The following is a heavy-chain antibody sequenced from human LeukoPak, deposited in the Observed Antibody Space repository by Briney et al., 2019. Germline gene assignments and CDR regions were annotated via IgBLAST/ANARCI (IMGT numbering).Heavy chain of an antibody. J-gene: IGHJ4*02. CDR1: GYTFSNHW. CDR3: AKEAMTGTGIGLDY. D-gene: IGHD1-1*01. Sequence: GESLKISCKGSGYTFSNHWIGWVRQMPGKGLEWMGIIYPGDSDTRYSPSFQGQITISADKSISTAYLQWKSLKASDTAAYYCAKEAMTGTGIGLDYWGQGTLVTVSS. CDR2: IYPGDSDT. V-gene: IGHV5-51*01.